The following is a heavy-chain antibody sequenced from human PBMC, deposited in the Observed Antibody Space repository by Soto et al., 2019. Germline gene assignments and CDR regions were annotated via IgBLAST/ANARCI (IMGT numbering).Heavy chain of an antibody. CDR1: GFTFRSYA. D-gene: IGHD6-19*01. Sequence: PGGSLRLSCXASGFTFRSYAMSWVRQAPGKGLEWVSGISGSGISTHYADSVKGRFTISRDNAKDSLYLQMNSLRAEDTAVYYCARDCGGIAVAGTQVFVLDAFDIWGQGTMVTVSS. V-gene: IGHV3-23*01. CDR3: ARDCGGIAVAGTQVFVLDAFDI. CDR2: ISGSGIST. J-gene: IGHJ3*02.